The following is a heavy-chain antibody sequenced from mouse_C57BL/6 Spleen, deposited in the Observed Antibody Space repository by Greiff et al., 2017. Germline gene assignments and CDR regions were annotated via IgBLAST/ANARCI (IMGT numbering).Heavy chain of an antibody. J-gene: IGHJ2*01. D-gene: IGHD2-2*01. CDR3: ARGGGYDY. CDR1: GYSFTGYY. Sequence: VQLQQSGPELVKPGASVKISCKASGYSFTGYYMNWVKQSPEKSLEWIGEINPSTGGTTYNQKFKAKATLTVDKSSSTAYMQLKSLTSEDSAVYYCARGGGYDYWGQGTTRTVSS. CDR2: INPSTGGT. V-gene: IGHV1-42*01.